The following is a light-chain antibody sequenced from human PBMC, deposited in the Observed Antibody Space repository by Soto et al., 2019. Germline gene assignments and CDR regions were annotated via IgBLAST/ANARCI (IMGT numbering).Light chain of an antibody. CDR2: GVS. J-gene: IGLJ3*02. CDR3: CSYAGSSTWV. CDR1: SSDVGSYNF. V-gene: IGLV2-23*02. Sequence: QSALTQPASVSGSPGQSITISCSGTSSDVGSYNFVSWYQQHPGKAPKLMIYGVSKRPSGISNRFSGSKSGNTASLTISGLQAEDEADYYCCSYAGSSTWVFGGGTNLTVL.